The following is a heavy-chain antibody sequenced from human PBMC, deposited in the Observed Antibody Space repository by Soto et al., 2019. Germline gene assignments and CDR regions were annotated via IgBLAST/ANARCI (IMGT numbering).Heavy chain of an antibody. CDR1: GFTFSSYA. CDR2: ISYDGSNK. D-gene: IGHD3-10*01. V-gene: IGHV3-30-3*02. J-gene: IGHJ4*02. Sequence: PGGSLRLSCAASGFTFSSYAIHGVRQAPGKGLEWVAVISYDGSNKYYADSVRGRFTISRDNSKNTLFLQMSSLRAEDTALYYCAKHRAGYGSGRDTLYVDFWGQGTLVTVSS. CDR3: AKHRAGYGSGRDTLYVDF.